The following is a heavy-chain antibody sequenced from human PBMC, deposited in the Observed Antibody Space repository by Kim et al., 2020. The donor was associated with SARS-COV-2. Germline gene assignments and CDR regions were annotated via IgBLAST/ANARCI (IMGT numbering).Heavy chain of an antibody. D-gene: IGHD1-26*01. J-gene: IGHJ6*02. Sequence: GGSLRLSCAASGFTFDDYAMHWVRQAPGKGLEWVSLISWDGGSTYYADSVKGRFTISRDNSKNSLYLQMNSLRAEDTALYYCAKEGPKYSGSLYGMDVWGQGTTVTVSS. CDR2: ISWDGGST. V-gene: IGHV3-43D*03. CDR3: AKEGPKYSGSLYGMDV. CDR1: GFTFDDYA.